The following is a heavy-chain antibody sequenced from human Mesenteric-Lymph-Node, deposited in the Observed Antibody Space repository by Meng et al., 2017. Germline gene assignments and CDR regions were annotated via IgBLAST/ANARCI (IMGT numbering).Heavy chain of an antibody. V-gene: IGHV4-61*01. CDR3: ARETGGTASYDY. D-gene: IGHD1-1*01. J-gene: IGHJ4*02. CDR2: IYYSGHT. CDR1: GCSVSSCSYY. Sequence: VQLPGVGPVLVRPSETLSLTCPDSGCSVSSCSYYWSWIRQPPGKRLELIVYIYYSGHTNYNPALKSRVTISADTSKNQFSLKLTSVTAADTAVYYCARETGGTASYDYWGQGTLVTVSS.